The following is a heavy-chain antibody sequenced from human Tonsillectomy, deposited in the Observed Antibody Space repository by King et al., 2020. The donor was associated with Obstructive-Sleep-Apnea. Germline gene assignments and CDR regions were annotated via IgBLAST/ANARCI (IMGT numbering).Heavy chain of an antibody. D-gene: IGHD3-22*01. J-gene: IGHJ4*02. V-gene: IGHV1-46*01. CDR1: GYTFTSYY. Sequence: QLVQSGAEVKKPGASVKVSCKASGYTFTSYYMHWVRQAPGQGLEWMGIINPSGGSTSYAQKFQGRVTMTRDTSTSTVYMELSSLRSEDTAVYYCASRVSADYYDSSGYPLDFDYWGQGTLVTVSS. CDR2: INPSGGST. CDR3: ASRVSADYYDSSGYPLDFDY.